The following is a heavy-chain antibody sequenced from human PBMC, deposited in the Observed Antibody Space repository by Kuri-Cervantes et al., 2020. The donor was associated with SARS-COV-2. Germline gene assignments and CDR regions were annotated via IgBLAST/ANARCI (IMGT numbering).Heavy chain of an antibody. V-gene: IGHV1-69*05. CDR2: IIPIFGTA. D-gene: IGHD1-1*01. Sequence: SVKVSCKASGGTFSSYAISWVRQAPGQGLEWMGGIIPIFGTANYAQKLQGRVTMTTDTSTSTAYMELRSLRSDDTAVYYCARDLLYELERRKNPDAFDIWGQGTMVTVSS. CDR1: GGTFSSYA. CDR3: ARDLLYELERRKNPDAFDI. J-gene: IGHJ3*02.